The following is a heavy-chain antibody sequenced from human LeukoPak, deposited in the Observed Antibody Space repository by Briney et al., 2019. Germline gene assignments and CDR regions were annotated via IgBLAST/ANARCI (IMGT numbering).Heavy chain of an antibody. CDR2: INAYNGNT. D-gene: IGHD3-22*01. Sequence: GASVKVSCKASGYTFTSYCISWVRQAPGQGLEWMGWINAYNGNTNYAQKLQGRVTMTTDTSTSTAYMELRSLRSDDTAVYYCARDGPYYYDSSGYYRFDYWGQGTLVTVSS. V-gene: IGHV1-18*04. CDR3: ARDGPYYYDSSGYYRFDY. CDR1: GYTFTSYC. J-gene: IGHJ4*02.